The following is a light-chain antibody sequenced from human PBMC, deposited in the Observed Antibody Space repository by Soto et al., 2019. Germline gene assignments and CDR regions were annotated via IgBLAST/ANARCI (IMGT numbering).Light chain of an antibody. V-gene: IGKV3-11*01. Sequence: EIVLTQSPATLSLSPGERAVLSCRASQTVSSFLAWYQQKPGQAPRLLIFDASNRATGIPARFSGSGSETDFTLTISSLEPEDFAVYYCQHRSTWPLTFGGGTKVEI. CDR1: QTVSSF. CDR2: DAS. J-gene: IGKJ4*01. CDR3: QHRSTWPLT.